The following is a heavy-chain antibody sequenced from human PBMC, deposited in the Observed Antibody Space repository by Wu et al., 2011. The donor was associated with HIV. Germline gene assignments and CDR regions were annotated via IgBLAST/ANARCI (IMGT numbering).Heavy chain of an antibody. CDR2: IVPDSGDT. J-gene: IGHJ4*02. D-gene: IGHD2-15*01. CDR3: ARAGTYCSGGSCFPSEY. CDR1: GGTLRKYA. Sequence: QAQLVQSGAEVREPGSSVKVSCKASGGTLRKYAFSWVRQAPGQGLEWMGGIVPDSGDTNFAQKFQGRVTMTRDTSISTAYMELSRLRSDDTAVYYCARAGTYCSGGSCFPSEYWGQGTLVTVSS. V-gene: IGHV1-2*02.